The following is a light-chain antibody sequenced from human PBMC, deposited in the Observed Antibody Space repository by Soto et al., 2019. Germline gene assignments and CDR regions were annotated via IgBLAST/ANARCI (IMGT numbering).Light chain of an antibody. J-gene: IGKJ4*01. V-gene: IGKV1-5*01. Sequence: DIQTTQSPSTLSASVGDRVTITCRASQSISSWLAWYQQKPGKAPKLLIYDASSLESGVPSMFSGSGSDTEFTLTINNLQPDDFATYHCQQYNRYSLTFGGGTKVDIK. CDR3: QQYNRYSLT. CDR1: QSISSW. CDR2: DAS.